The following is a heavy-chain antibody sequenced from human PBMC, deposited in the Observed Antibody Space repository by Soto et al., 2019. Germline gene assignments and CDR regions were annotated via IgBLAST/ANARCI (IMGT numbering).Heavy chain of an antibody. V-gene: IGHV1-69*02. J-gene: IGHJ6*03. CDR3: STTATPSDYYYYYMDV. D-gene: IGHD4-4*01. Sequence: SVKVSCKASGGTFSSYTISWVRQAPGQGLEWMGRIIPILGIANYAQKFQGRVTITADKSTSTAYMELSSLRSEDTAVYYCSTTATPSDYYYYYMDVWGKGTTVTVSS. CDR1: GGTFSSYT. CDR2: IIPILGIA.